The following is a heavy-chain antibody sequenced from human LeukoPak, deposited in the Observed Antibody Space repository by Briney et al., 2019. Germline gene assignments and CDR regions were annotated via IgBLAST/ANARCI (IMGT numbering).Heavy chain of an antibody. V-gene: IGHV4-38-2*01. CDR1: GYSISSGYY. D-gene: IGHD3-3*01. CDR2: IYHSGST. J-gene: IGHJ5*02. CDR3: ARPIQTYYDFWSGRGAHDWFDP. Sequence: TSETPSLTCAVSGYSISSGYYWGWIRQPPGKGLEWIGSIYHSGSTYYNPSLKSRVTISVDTSKNQFSLKLSSVTAADTAVYYCARPIQTYYDFWSGRGAHDWFDPWGQGTLVTVSS.